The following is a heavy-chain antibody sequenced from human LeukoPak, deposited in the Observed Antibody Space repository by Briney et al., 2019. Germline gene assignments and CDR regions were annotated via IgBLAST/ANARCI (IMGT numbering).Heavy chain of an antibody. CDR3: AKAARLWFGEGGTDY. J-gene: IGHJ4*02. CDR1: GFTFSSYA. CDR2: ISGSGGST. D-gene: IGHD3-10*01. V-gene: IGHV3-23*01. Sequence: GGSLRLSCAASGFTFSSYAMSWVRQAPGKGLEWVSAISGSGGSTYFADSLKGRFTISRDNSKNTLYLQMNSLRAEDTAVYYCAKAARLWFGEGGTDYWGQGTLVTVSS.